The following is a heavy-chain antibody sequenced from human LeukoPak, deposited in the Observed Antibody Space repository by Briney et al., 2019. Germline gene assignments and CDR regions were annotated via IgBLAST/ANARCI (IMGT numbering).Heavy chain of an antibody. CDR2: IYWDEDK. V-gene: IGHV2-5*02. D-gene: IGHD3-22*01. CDR3: AHRPNDYDSGGYPKYYFDY. Sequence: SGPTLVKPTQTLTLTCTFSGFSLSTTGVGVGWIRQPPGKALEWLALIYWDEDKHYSPSLKSGLTSTKDTSKNQVVLTVSNMDPVDTATYYCAHRPNDYDSGGYPKYYFDYWGQGTLVTVSS. J-gene: IGHJ4*02. CDR1: GFSLSTTGVG.